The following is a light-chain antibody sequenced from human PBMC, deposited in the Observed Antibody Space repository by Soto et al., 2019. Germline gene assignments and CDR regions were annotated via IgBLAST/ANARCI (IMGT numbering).Light chain of an antibody. CDR1: QSVLYSSSNKNY. J-gene: IGKJ1*01. CDR2: WAS. Sequence: DIVMTQSPDSLAVSLGERATINCKSSQSVLYSSSNKNYLAWYQQKPGQSPKLLIYWASTRESGVPDRFSGSGSGADFTLTISSLQAEDVAVYYCQQYYSSPWTFGQGTKVDIK. V-gene: IGKV4-1*01. CDR3: QQYYSSPWT.